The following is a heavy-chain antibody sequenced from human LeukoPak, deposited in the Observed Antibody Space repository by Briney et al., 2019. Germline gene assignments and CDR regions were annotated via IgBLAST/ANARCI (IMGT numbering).Heavy chain of an antibody. Sequence: GASVKVSCKASGGTFSSNVISWVRQAPGQGLEWMGRIIPIIGTPDYAQKFQGRVTITADKSTNTAYMELTSLKSGDTAVYYCARAGGSSWYVSLYYWGQGTLVTVSS. D-gene: IGHD6-13*01. CDR1: GGTFSSNV. V-gene: IGHV1-69*04. CDR2: IIPIIGTP. J-gene: IGHJ4*02. CDR3: ARAGGSSWYVSLYY.